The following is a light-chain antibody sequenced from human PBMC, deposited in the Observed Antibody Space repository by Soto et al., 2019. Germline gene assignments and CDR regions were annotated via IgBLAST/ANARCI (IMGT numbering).Light chain of an antibody. J-gene: IGKJ1*01. Sequence: EIQMTQSQSSLSASVGDRFTVTCRASQSISSYLNWYQQKPGKAPKLLIYAASSLQSGVPSRFSGSGSGTDFTLTISSLQPEDFATYHCQQSYSTPPTFGQGTMV. CDR2: AAS. CDR3: QQSYSTPPT. CDR1: QSISSY. V-gene: IGKV1-39*01.